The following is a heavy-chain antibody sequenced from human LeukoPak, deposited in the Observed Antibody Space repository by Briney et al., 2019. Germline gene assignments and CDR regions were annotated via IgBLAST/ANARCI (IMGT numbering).Heavy chain of an antibody. J-gene: IGHJ4*02. Sequence: LRLSCAASGFTFSSYAMSWIRQPAGKGLEWIGRIYPSGSTNNNPSLKSRVTMSVDTSKNQLSLKLTSVTAADTAVYYCARRDGDYWGQGTLVTVSS. CDR1: GFTFSSYA. CDR3: ARRDGDY. CDR2: IYPSGST. D-gene: IGHD5-24*01. V-gene: IGHV4-4*07.